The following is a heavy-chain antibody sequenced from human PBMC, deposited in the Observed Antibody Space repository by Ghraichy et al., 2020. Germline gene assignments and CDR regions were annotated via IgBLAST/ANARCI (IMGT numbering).Heavy chain of an antibody. CDR3: AKDTQEYGMDV. V-gene: IGHV3-9*01. Sequence: GGSLRLSCAASGFTFADSAMHWVRQAPGNGLEWVSGISWNSGSIGYADSVKGRFTISRDNAKNSLYLQMNSLRAEDTALYYCAKDTQEYGMDVWGQGTTVTVSS. CDR1: GFTFADSA. J-gene: IGHJ6*02. CDR2: ISWNSGSI.